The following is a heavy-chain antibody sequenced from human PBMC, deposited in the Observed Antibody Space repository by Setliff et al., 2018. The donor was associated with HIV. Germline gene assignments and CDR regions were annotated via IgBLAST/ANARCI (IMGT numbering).Heavy chain of an antibody. CDR3: VRDPIEGSPDYFDY. J-gene: IGHJ4*02. Sequence: PGGSLRLSCVASGFTFSNFGMSWVRQAPGKGLEWVSIIYSDDYTKYADSLKGRFTISRDNSRNTLFLQMNNLRPEDTATYYCVRDPIEGSPDYFDYWGQGALVTVSS. CDR1: GFTFSNFG. V-gene: IGHV3-23*03. D-gene: IGHD1-26*01. CDR2: IYSDDYT.